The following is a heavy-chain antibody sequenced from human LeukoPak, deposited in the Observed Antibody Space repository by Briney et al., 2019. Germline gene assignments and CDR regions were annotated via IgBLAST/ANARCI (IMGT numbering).Heavy chain of an antibody. CDR1: GFTFSRYW. CDR3: ARAGDGAAARDY. D-gene: IGHD4/OR15-4a*01. V-gene: IGHV3-7*01. Sequence: GGSLRLSCAPSGFTFSRYWMSWVRQAPGKGLEWVANINEDGSEEYYVDSVRGRFTISRDNAKNSLYLQMNSLRAEDTAVYYCARAGDGAAARDYWGQGTLVTVSS. J-gene: IGHJ4*02. CDR2: INEDGSEE.